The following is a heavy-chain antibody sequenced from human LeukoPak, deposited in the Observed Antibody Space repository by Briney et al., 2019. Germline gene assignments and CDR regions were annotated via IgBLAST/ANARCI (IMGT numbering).Heavy chain of an antibody. D-gene: IGHD3-10*01. CDR3: AKVMTRTMVRGVPPSDY. J-gene: IGHJ4*02. CDR1: GFTFSSYR. CDR2: MSSGSRYI. Sequence: GGSLRLSCAASGFTFSSYRMPWVRQAPGKGLEGVSSMSSGSRYIYYADSVRGRFTISRDNAKNSLYLLMNSLRAEDTAVYYCAKVMTRTMVRGVPPSDYWGQGTLVTVSS. V-gene: IGHV3-21*04.